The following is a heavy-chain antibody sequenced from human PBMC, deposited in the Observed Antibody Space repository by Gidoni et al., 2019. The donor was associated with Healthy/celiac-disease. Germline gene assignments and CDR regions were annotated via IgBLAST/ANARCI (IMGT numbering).Heavy chain of an antibody. CDR2: IYYSGST. J-gene: IGHJ3*02. CDR3: ARERCSGGSCYSERNAFDI. D-gene: IGHD2-15*01. V-gene: IGHV4-31*03. Sequence: QVQLQESGPGLVKPSQTLSLTCTVSGGSISSGGYYWSWIRQHPGKGLEWIGYIYYSGSTYYNPSLKSRVTISVDTSKNQFSLKLSSVTAADTAVYYCARERCSGGSCYSERNAFDIWGQGTMVTVSS. CDR1: GGSISSGGYY.